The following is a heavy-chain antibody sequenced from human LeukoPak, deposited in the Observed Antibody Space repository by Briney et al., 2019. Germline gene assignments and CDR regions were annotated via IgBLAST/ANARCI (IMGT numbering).Heavy chain of an antibody. CDR3: ARTRPPRRIVRYFDWGRGCYFDY. CDR2: IYYSGST. CDR1: GGSISSYY. J-gene: IGHJ4*02. V-gene: IGHV4-59*01. D-gene: IGHD3-9*01. Sequence: SETLSLTCTVSGGSISSYYWSWIRQPPGKGLEWIGYIYYSGSTNYDPSLKSRVTISVDTSKNQFSLKLSSVTAADTAVYYCARTRPPRRIVRYFDWGRGCYFDYWGQGTLVTVSS.